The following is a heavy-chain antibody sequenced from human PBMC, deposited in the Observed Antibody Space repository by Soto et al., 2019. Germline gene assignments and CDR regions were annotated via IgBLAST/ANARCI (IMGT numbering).Heavy chain of an antibody. CDR3: AYPPMGY. J-gene: IGHJ4*02. V-gene: IGHV3-23*01. Sequence: PGGSLRLSCAASGFPFTSYGLSWVRQTPGKGPEWVSGISVSGGRTFYADSVKGRFTISRDNSKNALYLQMNILSVEDTAAYFCAYPPMGYWGQGTLVTVSS. CDR1: GFPFTSYG. CDR2: ISVSGGRT.